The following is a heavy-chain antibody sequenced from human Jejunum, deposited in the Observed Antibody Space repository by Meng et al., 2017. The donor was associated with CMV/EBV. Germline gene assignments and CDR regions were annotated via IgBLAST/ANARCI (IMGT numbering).Heavy chain of an antibody. D-gene: IGHD1-14*01. CDR2: LIAVFDKT. Sequence: QVQLVQSGAEVKKPGSSVKVACKTSVGSFSTHTFSWVRQAPEQGLEWMGGLIAVFDKTKAAPRFQDRVTFTADESTSTAYMELSSLTFDDTAVYFCARGRRNEPLFDYWGQGTLVTVSS. V-gene: IGHV1-69*13. CDR3: ARGRRNEPLFDY. CDR1: VGSFSTHT. J-gene: IGHJ4*02.